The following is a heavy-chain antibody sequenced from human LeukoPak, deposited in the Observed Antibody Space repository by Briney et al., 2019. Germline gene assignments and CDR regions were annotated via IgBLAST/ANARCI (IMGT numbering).Heavy chain of an antibody. Sequence: SETLSLTCSVSGGSITNTNYLTWVRQPPGKGLEWIGEVNLQGSTNYNPSLMGRVAISVDTSENHISLQLTSVTAADTAVYYCARGGHGGNSSFEYWGQGTLVTVSS. CDR1: GGSITNTNY. D-gene: IGHD4-23*01. CDR2: VNLQGST. J-gene: IGHJ4*02. CDR3: ARGGHGGNSSFEY. V-gene: IGHV4-4*02.